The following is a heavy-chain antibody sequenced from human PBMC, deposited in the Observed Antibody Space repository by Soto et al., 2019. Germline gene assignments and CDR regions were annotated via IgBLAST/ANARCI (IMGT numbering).Heavy chain of an antibody. V-gene: IGHV4-59*01. J-gene: IGHJ4*02. CDR3: ARVFPRRESGALRYYFDY. CDR1: VGSISSYY. D-gene: IGHD2-15*01. Sequence: SETLSLTCTVSVGSISSYYWSWIRQPPGKGLEWIGYIYYSGSTNYNPSLKSRVTISVDTSKNQFSLKLSSVTAADTAVYYCARVFPRRESGALRYYFDYWGQGTLVTVSS. CDR2: IYYSGST.